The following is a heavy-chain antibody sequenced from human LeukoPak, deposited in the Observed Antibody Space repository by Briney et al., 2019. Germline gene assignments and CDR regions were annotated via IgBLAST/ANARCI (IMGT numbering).Heavy chain of an antibody. CDR2: IYYSGST. CDR3: ARSGNYYDSSGYYYGNFDY. J-gene: IGHJ4*02. Sequence: SETLSLTCTVPGGSISSSSYYWGWIRQPPGTGLEWIGSIYYSGSTYYNPSLKSRVTISVDTSKNQFSLKLSSVTAADTAVYYCARSGNYYDSSGYYYGNFDYWGQGTLVTVSS. D-gene: IGHD3-22*01. CDR1: GGSISSSSYY. V-gene: IGHV4-39*01.